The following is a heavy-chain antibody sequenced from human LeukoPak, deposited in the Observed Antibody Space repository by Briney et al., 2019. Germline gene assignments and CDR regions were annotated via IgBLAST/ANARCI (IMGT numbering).Heavy chain of an antibody. CDR2: INHSGST. CDR3: ARGPGLYYYGSGSYRFDP. V-gene: IGHV4-34*01. Sequence: SETLSLPCAVYGGSFSGYYWSWIRQPPGKGLEWIGEINHSGSTNYNPSLKSRVTISVDTSKNQFSLKLSSVTAADTAVYYCARGPGLYYYGSGSYRFDPWGQGTLVTVSS. CDR1: GGSFSGYY. D-gene: IGHD3-10*01. J-gene: IGHJ5*02.